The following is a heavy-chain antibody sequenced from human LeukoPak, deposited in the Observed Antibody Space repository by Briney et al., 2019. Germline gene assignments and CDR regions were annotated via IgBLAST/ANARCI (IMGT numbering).Heavy chain of an antibody. V-gene: IGHV3-7*01. CDR2: INQESSEK. CDR3: AREVDRSFGY. CDR1: GFIFSNYA. J-gene: IGHJ4*02. Sequence: AGGSLRLSCAASGFIFSNYAMTWVRQAPGKGPEWVANINQESSEKYYVDSVRGRFTISRDNAKNSLSLQMNSLRVEDTAVYYCAREVDRSFGYWGQGNVVTVSS. D-gene: IGHD2-15*01.